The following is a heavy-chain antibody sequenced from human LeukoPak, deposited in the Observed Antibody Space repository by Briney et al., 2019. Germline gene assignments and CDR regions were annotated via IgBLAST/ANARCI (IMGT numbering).Heavy chain of an antibody. Sequence: ASVKVSCKASGYTFTGYYMHWVRQAPGQGLEWMGWINPNSGGTNYAQKFQGRVTMTRDTSISTAYMELSRLRSDDTAVYYCARDREYCSSTSCYATWFDPWGQGTLVTVSS. D-gene: IGHD2-2*01. J-gene: IGHJ5*02. V-gene: IGHV1-2*02. CDR3: ARDREYCSSTSCYATWFDP. CDR1: GYTFTGYY. CDR2: INPNSGGT.